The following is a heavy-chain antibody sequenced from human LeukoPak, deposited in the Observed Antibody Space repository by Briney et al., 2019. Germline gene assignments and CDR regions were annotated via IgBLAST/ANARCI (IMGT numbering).Heavy chain of an antibody. CDR3: ASTENCDY. J-gene: IGHJ4*02. Sequence: ASVKVSCKASGHXFTAYYMHWVQQAPGQGLEWVGWINPYSGGTNYAQKFQGRVTMTRDTSISTAYMELSSLRSDDAAVYYCASTENCDYWGQGTLVTVSS. CDR2: INPYSGGT. V-gene: IGHV1-2*02. CDR1: GHXFTAYY.